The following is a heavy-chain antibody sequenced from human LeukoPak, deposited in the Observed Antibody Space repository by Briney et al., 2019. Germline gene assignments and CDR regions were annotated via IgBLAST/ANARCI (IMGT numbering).Heavy chain of an antibody. D-gene: IGHD6-19*01. CDR2: ISYDASIK. Sequence: GGSLTLTCAASGCTFSSYAMYGVGPAPAREGEGVAVISYDASIKYYADSVKGRFTITSDNSKNTLYLQMNSLRAEDTAVYYCARGYEYSSGWYFFDYWGQGTLVTVSS. CDR1: GCTFSSYA. V-gene: IGHV3-30-3*01. J-gene: IGHJ4*02. CDR3: ARGYEYSSGWYFFDY.